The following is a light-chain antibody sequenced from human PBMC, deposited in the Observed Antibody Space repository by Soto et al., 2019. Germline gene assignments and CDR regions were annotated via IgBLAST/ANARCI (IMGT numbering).Light chain of an antibody. CDR3: SCYADTSPFV. CDR1: GRDVGNYES. CDR2: DVT. V-gene: IGLV2-14*03. J-gene: IGLJ1*01. Sequence: QSALTQPASVSGSPGQSITLYCTGTGRDVGNYESVSWYQQRPGKAPQLIIYDVTQRPSGISYRFSGSKSGNTASLTISGLQAEDEADYYCSCYADTSPFVFGTGTKVTVL.